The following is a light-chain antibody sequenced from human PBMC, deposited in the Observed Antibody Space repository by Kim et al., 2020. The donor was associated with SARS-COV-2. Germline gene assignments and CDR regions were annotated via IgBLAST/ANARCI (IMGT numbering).Light chain of an antibody. J-gene: IGLJ1*01. V-gene: IGLV3-21*04. CDR3: QVWDTRSDHYV. Sequence: SYELTQPPSVSVAPGQTATITCGGDDIGTKSVHWNQQRPGQAPVVVIYYGSDRPSGIPERFSVSNSGNTATLTISRVEAGDEADYYCQVWDTRSDHYVFGTGTKVTVL. CDR2: YGS. CDR1: DIGTKS.